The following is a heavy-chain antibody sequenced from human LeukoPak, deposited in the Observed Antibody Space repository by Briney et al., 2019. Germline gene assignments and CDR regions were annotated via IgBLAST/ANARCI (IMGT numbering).Heavy chain of an antibody. V-gene: IGHV1-69*04. Sequence: ASVTVSCKASGGTFSSYAISWVRQAPGQGLEWMGRIIPILGIANYAQKFQGRVTITADKSTSTAYMELSSLRSEDTAVYYCARGQGTVTTHWGQGTLVTVSS. D-gene: IGHD4-17*01. CDR1: GGTFSSYA. CDR3: ARGQGTVTTH. CDR2: IIPILGIA. J-gene: IGHJ4*02.